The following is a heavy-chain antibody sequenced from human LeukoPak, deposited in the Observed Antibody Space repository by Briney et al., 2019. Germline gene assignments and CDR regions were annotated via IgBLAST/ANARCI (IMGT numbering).Heavy chain of an antibody. Sequence: SETLSLTCTVSGDSITSYYYNWIRQPPGKGLEWIGYIYTRGSANYNPSLKSRVTISVDTSKSQFSLKLTSVSAADTAVYHCARGRTGAAALDFWGPGTLVTVSS. CDR2: IYTRGSA. J-gene: IGHJ4*02. V-gene: IGHV4-4*09. CDR3: ARGRTGAAALDF. CDR1: GDSITSYY. D-gene: IGHD2-2*01.